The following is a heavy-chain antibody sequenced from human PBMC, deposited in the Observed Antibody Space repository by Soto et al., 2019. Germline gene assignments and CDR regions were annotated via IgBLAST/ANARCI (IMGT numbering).Heavy chain of an antibody. CDR2: IYYSGST. D-gene: IGHD1-20*01. CDR1: GGSISSYY. V-gene: IGHV4-59*01. Sequence: SETLSLTCTVSGGSISSYYWSWIRQPPGKGLEWIGYIYYSGSTSYNPSLKSRVTISIDTSKNQFSLKLSSVTAADTAVYYCASCLIPGTTTFYGFDPWGQGTLVTVSS. J-gene: IGHJ5*02. CDR3: ASCLIPGTTTFYGFDP.